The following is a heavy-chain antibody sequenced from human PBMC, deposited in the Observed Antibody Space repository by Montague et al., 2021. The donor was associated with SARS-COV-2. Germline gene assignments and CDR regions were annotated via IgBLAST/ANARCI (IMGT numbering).Heavy chain of an antibody. CDR1: GFTFSNSA. J-gene: IGHJ6*02. CDR3: AKDSYYYGLGYGMDV. CDR2: SSGSDGGT. V-gene: IGHV3-23*01. Sequence: SRRISCAASGFTFSNSAMNLVRQAPGKGLEWVSGSSGSDGGTHYADSVKGRFTISRDNSKNVLYLQMNSLRAEDTALYYCAKDSYYYGLGYGMDVWGQGTTVTVSS. D-gene: IGHD3-10*01.